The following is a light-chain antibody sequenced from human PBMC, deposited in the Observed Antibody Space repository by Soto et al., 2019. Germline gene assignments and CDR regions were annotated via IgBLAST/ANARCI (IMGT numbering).Light chain of an antibody. CDR2: GTS. J-gene: IGKJ1*01. CDR3: QQYGSSPSWT. CDR1: QSVSSRY. Sequence: EIVLTQSPGTLSLSPGERATLSCRASQSVSSRYLAWYQQKPGQAPRLLIYGTSSRATGIPDRFSGSGSGTDLTLTISRLEPEDFAVYYCQQYGSSPSWTFGQGTKVDIK. V-gene: IGKV3-20*01.